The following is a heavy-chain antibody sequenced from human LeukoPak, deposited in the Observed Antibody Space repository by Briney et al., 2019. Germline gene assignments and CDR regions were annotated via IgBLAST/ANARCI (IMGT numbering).Heavy chain of an antibody. V-gene: IGHV4-34*01. J-gene: IGHJ6*02. CDR2: INHSGST. CDR3: ARVRVAAMRNKPMNYYYYGMDI. D-gene: IGHD2-2*01. Sequence: SETLSFTCAVYGGSFSGYYWSWIRQPPGKGLEWIGEINHSGSTNYNPSLKSRVTISVDTSKNQFSLKLSSVTAADTAVYYCARVRVAAMRNKPMNYYYYGMDIWGQGTTVTVSS. CDR1: GGSFSGYY.